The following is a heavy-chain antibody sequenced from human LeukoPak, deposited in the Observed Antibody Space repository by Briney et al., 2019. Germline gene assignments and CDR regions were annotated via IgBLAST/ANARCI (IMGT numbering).Heavy chain of an antibody. CDR2: ISYTGIT. CDR3: ARARGYGTSTARALDF. D-gene: IGHD6-25*01. J-gene: IGHJ4*02. Sequence: SETLSLTCTVSGDSLSPYFWSWIRQPPAKGLECIGYISYTGITNYNPSLKSRVTISVDTSKNQFSLNLSSVTAADTAVYYCARARGYGTSTARALDFWGQGTLITVSS. V-gene: IGHV4-59*01. CDR1: GDSLSPYF.